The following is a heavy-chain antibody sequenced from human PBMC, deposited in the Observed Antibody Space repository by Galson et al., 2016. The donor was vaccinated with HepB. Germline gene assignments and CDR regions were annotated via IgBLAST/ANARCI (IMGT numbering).Heavy chain of an antibody. Sequence: SETLSLTCAVYGGSFSCYYWSWIRQPPGKGLEWIGEINHRGRTNYNASLKSRANISVDTSKNLFSLRLSSLTAADTAVYYCARRLRYFDWFFDYWGQGTLVTVSS. D-gene: IGHD3-9*01. J-gene: IGHJ4*02. CDR2: INHRGRT. CDR1: GGSFSCYY. V-gene: IGHV4-34*01. CDR3: ARRLRYFDWFFDY.